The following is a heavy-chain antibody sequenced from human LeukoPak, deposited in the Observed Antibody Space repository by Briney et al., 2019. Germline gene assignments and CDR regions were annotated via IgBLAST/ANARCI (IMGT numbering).Heavy chain of an antibody. CDR1: GGSISSGGYY. J-gene: IGHJ4*02. CDR2: IYYSGST. V-gene: IGHV4-31*03. Sequence: PSETLPLTCTVSGGSISSGGYYWSWIRQHPGKGLEWIGYIYYSGSTYYNPSLKSRVTISVDTSKNQFSLKLSSVTAADTAVYYCASLTRNGNDSSGSYFDYWGQGTLVTVSS. D-gene: IGHD3-22*01. CDR3: ASLTRNGNDSSGSYFDY.